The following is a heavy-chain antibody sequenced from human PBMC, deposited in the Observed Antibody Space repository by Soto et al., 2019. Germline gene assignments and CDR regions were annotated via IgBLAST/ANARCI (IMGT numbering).Heavy chain of an antibody. CDR3: ARGDYYDRRFDS. D-gene: IGHD3-22*01. CDR1: GFTFSSSW. J-gene: IGHJ4*02. Sequence: GESLQISCAASGFTFSSSWMNWVRQAPGKGLEWVADIKQDGSEKYYVDSLKGRFTISRDNAKNSLYLQMNSLRAEDPAVYYCARGDYYDRRFDSWGQGTLVTVSS. CDR2: IKQDGSEK. V-gene: IGHV3-7*03.